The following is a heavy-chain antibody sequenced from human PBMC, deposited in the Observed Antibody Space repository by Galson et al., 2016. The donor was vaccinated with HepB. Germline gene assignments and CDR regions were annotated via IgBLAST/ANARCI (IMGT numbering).Heavy chain of an antibody. D-gene: IGHD1/OR15-1a*01. V-gene: IGHV5-51*01. J-gene: IGHJ5*02. CDR3: ARVNVKFAGTTLFHRFDP. CDR2: INPGDSDA. Sequence: QSGAEVKKPGESLKISCEVSGDSSSNYWIAWVRQVPGKGLDYMGIINPGDSDARYSQPFRGQVTMSADESINTAFLHLTSLKASDTAIYYCARVNVKFAGTTLFHRFDPWGQGTLVTVAS. CDR1: GDSSSNYW.